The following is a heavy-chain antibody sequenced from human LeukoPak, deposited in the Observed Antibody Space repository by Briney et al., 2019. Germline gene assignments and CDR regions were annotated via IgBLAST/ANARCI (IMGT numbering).Heavy chain of an antibody. D-gene: IGHD3-9*01. CDR3: ARGHYDVLAASYKWTPDY. J-gene: IGHJ4*02. Sequence: GGSLRLSCAASGFTFNTFNMNWVRQAPGKGLEWVSSITSGGEYIYYADSVKGRFTTSRDNAKNSLSLQLTSLRVEDTAVYYCARGHYDVLAASYKWTPDYWGQGTLVTVSS. V-gene: IGHV3-21*01. CDR1: GFTFNTFN. CDR2: ITSGGEYI.